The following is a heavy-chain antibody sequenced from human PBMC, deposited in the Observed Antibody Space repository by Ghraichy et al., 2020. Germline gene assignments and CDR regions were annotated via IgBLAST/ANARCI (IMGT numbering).Heavy chain of an antibody. D-gene: IGHD6-19*01. CDR1: DYSISSGSY. V-gene: IGHV4-38-2*02. Sequence: SETLSLTCTVSDYSISSGSYWGWIRQPLGKGLEWIGSVYQSGSTYYNPSLKSRVTVSVDTSKNQFSMRLSSVTAADTAVFYCARTKDYTSGSLYFDYWG. CDR3: ARTKDYTSGSLYFDY. J-gene: IGHJ4*01. CDR2: VYQSGST.